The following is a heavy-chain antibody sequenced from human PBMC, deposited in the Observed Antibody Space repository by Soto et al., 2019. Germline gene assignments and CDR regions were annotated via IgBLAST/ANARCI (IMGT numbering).Heavy chain of an antibody. V-gene: IGHV3-23*01. CDR1: GFTFSSFA. Sequence: PGGPLRLSCAASGFTFSSFAMSWVRQAPGKGLEWVSAISGSDNSTYYADSVKGRFTISRDNSKNTLYLQMSSLRADDTAVYYCAPMGVWGQGTTVTVSS. CDR3: APMGV. CDR2: ISGSDNST. J-gene: IGHJ6*02.